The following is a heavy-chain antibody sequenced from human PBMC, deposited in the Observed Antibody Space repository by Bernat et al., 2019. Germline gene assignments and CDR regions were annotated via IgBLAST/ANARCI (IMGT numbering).Heavy chain of an antibody. CDR2: IIPIFGTA. CDR3: AIGGGNCTGGVCSPLDY. Sequence: QVQLVQSGAEVKKPGSSVKVSCKASGGTFSSYAISWVRQAPGQGLEWMGGIIPIFGTANYAQKFQGRGTMTADKSTSTAYMELGSLRSEDTAVYYCAIGGGNCTGGVCSPLDYWGQGTLVTVSS. J-gene: IGHJ4*02. CDR1: GGTFSSYA. D-gene: IGHD2-8*02. V-gene: IGHV1-69*06.